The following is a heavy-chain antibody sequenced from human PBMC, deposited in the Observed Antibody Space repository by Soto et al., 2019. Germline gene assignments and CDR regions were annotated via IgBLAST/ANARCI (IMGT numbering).Heavy chain of an antibody. V-gene: IGHV4-59*01. D-gene: IGHD6-13*01. Sequence: ETLALTCTVSGGSISSYYWSWIRQPPGKGLEWIGYIYYSGITNYNPSLKSRVTISVDTSKNRFSLKLSSVTAADTAVYYCGRVSPAPPSSSWWGGRTYYCYYCMDVWRQGTTVTFCS. CDR1: GGSISSYY. CDR2: IYYSGIT. CDR3: GRVSPAPPSSSWWGGRTYYCYYCMDV. J-gene: IGHJ6*01.